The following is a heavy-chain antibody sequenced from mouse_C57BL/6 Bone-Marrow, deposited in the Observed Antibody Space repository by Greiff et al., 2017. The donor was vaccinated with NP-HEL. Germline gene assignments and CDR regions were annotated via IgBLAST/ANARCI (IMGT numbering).Heavy chain of an antibody. CDR3: ARGEGYYGNYVGFAY. J-gene: IGHJ3*01. CDR1: GYTFTSYW. V-gene: IGHV1-52*01. Sequence: QVQLQQPGAELVRPGSSVKLSCKASGYTFTSYWMHWVKQRPIHGLEWIGNIDPSDSETHYNQKFKDKATLTVDKSSSKAYMQLSSLTSEDSAVYYCARGEGYYGNYVGFAYWGQGTLVTVSA. D-gene: IGHD2-1*01. CDR2: IDPSDSET.